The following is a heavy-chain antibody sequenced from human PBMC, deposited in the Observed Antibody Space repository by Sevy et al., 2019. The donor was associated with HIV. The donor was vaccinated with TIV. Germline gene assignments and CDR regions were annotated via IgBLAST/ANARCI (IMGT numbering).Heavy chain of an antibody. CDR2: IKSKTDGGTT. V-gene: IGHV3-15*01. CDR1: GFTFSNAW. D-gene: IGHD3-10*01. Sequence: GGSLRLSCAASGFTFSNAWMSWVRQAPGKGLEWVGRIKSKTDGGTTDYAAPVKGRFTISRDDSKNTLYLQMNSLKTEDTGMYYRTTDSKKRGFSARFDYWGQGTLVTVSS. J-gene: IGHJ4*02. CDR3: TTDSKKRGFSARFDY.